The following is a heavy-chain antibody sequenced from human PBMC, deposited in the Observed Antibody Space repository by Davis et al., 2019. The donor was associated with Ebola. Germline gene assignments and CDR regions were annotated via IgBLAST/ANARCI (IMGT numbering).Heavy chain of an antibody. CDR2: IFHSGST. V-gene: IGHV4-39*01. D-gene: IGHD3-22*01. J-gene: IGHJ4*02. Sequence: SETLSLTCTVSGGSIRSSSYYWGWFRQSPGKGLEWIGSIFHSGSTYSNPSLKSRVAISVDSPKNQFSLKMSSLTAADTAVYYCARLEGYYFDRSAYGYFDCWGQGTLVTVS. CDR3: ARLEGYYFDRSAYGYFDC. CDR1: GGSIRSSSYY.